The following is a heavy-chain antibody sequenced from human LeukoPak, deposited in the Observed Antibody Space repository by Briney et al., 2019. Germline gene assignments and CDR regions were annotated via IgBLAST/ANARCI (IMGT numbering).Heavy chain of an antibody. J-gene: IGHJ4*02. D-gene: IGHD2-15*01. CDR1: GGSISTFY. CDR3: ARGPTSYYFES. CDR2: INYSGST. Sequence: SETLSLTCTVSGGSISTFYWSWIRQAPGKGLEYIGYINYSGSTNYNPSLESRVTLSVDTSQNQFSLILSSVTAADTAVYYCARGPTSYYFESWGQGTLVTVSS. V-gene: IGHV4-59*01.